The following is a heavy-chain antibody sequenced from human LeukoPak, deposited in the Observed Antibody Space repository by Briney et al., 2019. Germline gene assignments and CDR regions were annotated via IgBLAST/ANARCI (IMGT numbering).Heavy chain of an antibody. D-gene: IGHD3-10*01. CDR1: GGSISSYY. CDR2: IYYSGST. V-gene: IGHV4-59*01. CDR3: AREGSYYYAPAAVDI. Sequence: PSETLSLTCTVSGGSISSYYWSWIRQPPGKGLEWIGYIYYSGSTNYNPSLKSRVTISVDTSKNQFSLKLSSVTAADTAVYYCAREGSYYYAPAAVDIWGQGTLVTVSS. J-gene: IGHJ4*02.